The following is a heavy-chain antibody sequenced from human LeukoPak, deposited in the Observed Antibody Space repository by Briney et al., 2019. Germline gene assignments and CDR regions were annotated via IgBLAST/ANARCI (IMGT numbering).Heavy chain of an antibody. CDR2: IKHDGSEK. CDR3: AREKFDY. Sequence: GGSLRLSCAASGFTFSNYWMNWVRQTPGKGLEWVANIKHDGSEKYYVDSMKGRFTISRDNAKNSLYLQMNSLRAEDTAVYCCAREKFDYWGQGTLVTVSS. J-gene: IGHJ4*02. V-gene: IGHV3-7*03. CDR1: GFTFSNYW.